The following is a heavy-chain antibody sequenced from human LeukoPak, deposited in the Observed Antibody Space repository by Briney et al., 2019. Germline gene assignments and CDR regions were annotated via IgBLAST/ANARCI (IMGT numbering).Heavy chain of an antibody. Sequence: ASVKVSCKASGYTFTNYDISWVRQAPGQGLEWMGWISAYNDNTNYAQKPQGRVTMTTDTSTSTAYMELRSLRSDDTAVYYCAREHSGSYSQPLDYFDYWGQGTLVTVSS. CDR2: ISAYNDNT. V-gene: IGHV1-18*01. CDR1: GYTFTNYD. D-gene: IGHD1-26*01. CDR3: AREHSGSYSQPLDYFDY. J-gene: IGHJ4*02.